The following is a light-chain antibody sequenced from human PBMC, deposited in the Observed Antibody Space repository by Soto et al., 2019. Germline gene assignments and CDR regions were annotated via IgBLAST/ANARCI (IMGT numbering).Light chain of an antibody. CDR1: QGISNY. J-gene: IGKJ5*01. CDR3: QQRGDWPPIT. CDR2: AAS. V-gene: IGKV1-9*01. Sequence: DIQMTQSPSSQSASVGDRVTITSRASQGISNYLAWYQQKPGKAPKLLIYAASNRTTGIPARFSGSGSGTDFTLTISSLEPEDFAVYYCQQRGDWPPITFGQGTRLEIK.